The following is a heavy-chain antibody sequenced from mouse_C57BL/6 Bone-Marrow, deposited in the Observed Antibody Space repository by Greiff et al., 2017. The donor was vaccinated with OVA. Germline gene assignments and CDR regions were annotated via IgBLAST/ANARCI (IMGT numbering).Heavy chain of an antibody. J-gene: IGHJ1*03. Sequence: QVQLKESGPGILQSSQTLSLSCSFSGFSLSPSGMGVSRIRQPSGKGWEWMAHTYWDDAKRNNPSLKSRLTTSKDTSRNQVFLKITSGDTADTATYYCARMKEGYFDVWGTGTTVTVSS. CDR2: TYWDDAK. CDR3: ARMKEGYFDV. V-gene: IGHV8-12*01. CDR1: GFSLSPSGMG.